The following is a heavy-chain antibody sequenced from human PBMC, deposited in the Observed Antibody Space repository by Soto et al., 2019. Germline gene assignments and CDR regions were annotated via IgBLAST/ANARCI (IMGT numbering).Heavy chain of an antibody. D-gene: IGHD3-22*01. V-gene: IGHV3-30*04. CDR1: GFTFSSYA. CDR2: ISYDGNDD. J-gene: IGHJ4*02. Sequence: GGSLRLSCAASGFTFSSYAMHWVRQAPGKGLEWVAVISYDGNDDYYADSVKGRFTISRDNSNSALYLQMNTLRDEDTAVYYCARGTNYYDNSGFFRYWGQATLLTVSS. CDR3: ARGTNYYDNSGFFRY.